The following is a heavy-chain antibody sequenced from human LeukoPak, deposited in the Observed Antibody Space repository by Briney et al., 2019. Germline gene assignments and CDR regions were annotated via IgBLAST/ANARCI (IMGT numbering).Heavy chain of an antibody. CDR1: GGSLSTYY. CDR3: AGHDAGIAARPFVK. Sequence: PSETLSLTCTVSGGSLSTYYWSWIRRPPGKGLEWIAYIHASGRTNYNPSLKSRITISVDTSKNRFSLQLSSLTAAEAPVFYFAGHDAGIAARPFVKWGEGALVTVSS. CDR2: IHASGRT. D-gene: IGHD6-6*01. V-gene: IGHV4-4*09. J-gene: IGHJ4*02.